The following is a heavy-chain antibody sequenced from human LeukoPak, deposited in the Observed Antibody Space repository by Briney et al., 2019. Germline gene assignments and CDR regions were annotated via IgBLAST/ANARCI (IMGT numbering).Heavy chain of an antibody. V-gene: IGHV3-7*01. CDR3: ARDVGGSLDY. CDR1: GFTVSSNY. Sequence: GGSLRLSCAASGFTVSSNYMSWVRQDPGKGLKWVANIKGDESARHQADSVKGRFTISRDNTQNSVYLQMSSLRGEDTAGYYCARDVGGSLDYWGQGTLVSVSS. CDR2: IKGDESAR. D-gene: IGHD1-26*01. J-gene: IGHJ4*02.